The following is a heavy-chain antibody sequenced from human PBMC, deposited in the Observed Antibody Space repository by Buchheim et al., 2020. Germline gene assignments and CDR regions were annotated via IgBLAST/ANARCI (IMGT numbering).Heavy chain of an antibody. D-gene: IGHD3-9*01. CDR1: GGSFSGYY. CDR2: INHSGRT. Sequence: QVQLQQWGAGLLKPSETLSLTCAVYGGSFSGYYWSWIRQPPGKGLEWSGEINHSGRTNYNPSLKSRVTISVDKSKNTSALKLSSVTAADTAVYYCARGSTYYDILTGVHYYYYGMDVWGQGTT. V-gene: IGHV4-34*01. CDR3: ARGSTYYDILTGVHYYYYGMDV. J-gene: IGHJ6*02.